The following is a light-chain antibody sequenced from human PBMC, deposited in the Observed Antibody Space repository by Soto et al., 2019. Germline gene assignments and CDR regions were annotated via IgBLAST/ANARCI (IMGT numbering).Light chain of an antibody. CDR2: DVS. CDR1: QGVRSN. Sequence: ETVMTQSPATLSVSPGERATLSCRASQGVRSNLAWYQQKAGQAPRLLIYDVSTRATGVPAGFSGSGSGTEFTLTISSLQSEDFAVYYCQQYNNWYTFGQGTKLEIK. J-gene: IGKJ2*01. V-gene: IGKV3D-15*01. CDR3: QQYNNWYT.